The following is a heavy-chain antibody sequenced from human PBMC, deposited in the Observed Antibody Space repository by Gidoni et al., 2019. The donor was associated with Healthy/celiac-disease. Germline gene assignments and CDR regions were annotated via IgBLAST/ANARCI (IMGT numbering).Heavy chain of an antibody. D-gene: IGHD3-22*01. CDR2: IRGSGGST. CDR1: GFTFSSYS. CDR3: AKDRAPVAPYYYDSSGYYPPFGFDY. J-gene: IGHJ4*02. V-gene: IGHV3-23*01. Sequence: EVQLLESGGGLVQPGGSLRLSCAASGFTFSSYSMSWVRQVPGKGLEWVSAIRGSGGSTYYAGSMKGRFTISRDNSKNTLYLQMNSLRAEDTAVYYCAKDRAPVAPYYYDSSGYYPPFGFDYWGQGTLVTVSS.